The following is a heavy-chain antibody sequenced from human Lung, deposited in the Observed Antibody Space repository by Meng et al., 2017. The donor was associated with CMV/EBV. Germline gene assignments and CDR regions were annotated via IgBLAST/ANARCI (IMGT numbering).Heavy chain of an antibody. Sequence: GGSLRLSCAASGFIFSNYWMTWVRQAPGKGLEWVANIKEDGSEKSYVDSVKGRFTISRDNAKNSLSLEMNSLRAEDMAVYYCAREQGAMGGNYYYAMDVWGQGTTVTVSS. CDR2: IKEDGSEK. CDR1: GFIFSNYW. CDR3: AREQGAMGGNYYYAMDV. V-gene: IGHV3-7*01. D-gene: IGHD3-10*01. J-gene: IGHJ6*02.